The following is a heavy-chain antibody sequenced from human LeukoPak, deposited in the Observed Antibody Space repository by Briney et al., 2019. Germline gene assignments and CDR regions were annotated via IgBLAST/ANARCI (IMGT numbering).Heavy chain of an antibody. V-gene: IGHV3-21*01. CDR1: GFTFSSYS. CDR2: ISSSSSYI. CDR3: ARAPLIDTNRIYYYYYGMDV. Sequence: PGGSLRLSCAASGFTFSSYSMNWVRQAPGKGLEWVSSISSSSSYIYYADSVKGRFTISRDNAKNSLYLQMNSLRAEDTAVYYCARAPLIDTNRIYYYYYGMDVWGQGTTVTVSS. D-gene: IGHD5-18*01. J-gene: IGHJ6*02.